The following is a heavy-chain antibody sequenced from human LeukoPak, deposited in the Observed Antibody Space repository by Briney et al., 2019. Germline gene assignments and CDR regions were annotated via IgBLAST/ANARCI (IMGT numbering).Heavy chain of an antibody. J-gene: IGHJ3*02. Sequence: ASVKVSCKASGYTFTGYYMHWVRQAPGQGLEWMGWINPNSGGTNYAQKFQGRVTMTRDTSISTAYMELSRLRSDDTAVYYCARAQRIVGATTGASDIWGQGTMVTVSS. D-gene: IGHD1-26*01. CDR3: ARAQRIVGATTGASDI. V-gene: IGHV1-2*02. CDR1: GYTFTGYY. CDR2: INPNSGGT.